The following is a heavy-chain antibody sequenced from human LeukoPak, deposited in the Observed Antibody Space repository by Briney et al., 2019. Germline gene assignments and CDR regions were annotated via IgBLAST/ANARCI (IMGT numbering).Heavy chain of an antibody. D-gene: IGHD4-17*01. CDR2: INHSGST. J-gene: IGHJ4*02. CDR1: GGSFCGYY. Sequence: SETLSLTCAVYGGSFCGYYWSWIRQPPGKGLEWIGEINHSGSTNYNPSLKSRVTISVDTSKNQFSLKLSSVTAADTAVYYCARGRYGDYLYYFDYWGQGTLVTVSS. CDR3: ARGRYGDYLYYFDY. V-gene: IGHV4-34*01.